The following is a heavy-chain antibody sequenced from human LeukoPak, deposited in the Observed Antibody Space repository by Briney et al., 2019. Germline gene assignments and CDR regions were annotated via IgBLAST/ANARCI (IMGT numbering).Heavy chain of an antibody. Sequence: GGSLRLSCAASGFTFSSYWMSWVRQAPGKGLEWVANIKQDGSEQVYLDSVKGRFTISRDNAKNSLFLQMNTLRDEDTAVYYCARSTYYYDSSGYLYPSFFDYWGQGNLVTVSS. CDR2: IKQDGSEQ. J-gene: IGHJ4*02. D-gene: IGHD3-22*01. CDR3: ARSTYYYDSSGYLYPSFFDY. V-gene: IGHV3-7*02. CDR1: GFTFSSYW.